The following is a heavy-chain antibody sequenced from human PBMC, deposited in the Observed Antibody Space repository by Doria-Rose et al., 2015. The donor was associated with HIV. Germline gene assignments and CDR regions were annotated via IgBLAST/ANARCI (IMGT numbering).Heavy chain of an antibody. V-gene: IGHV2-26*01. CDR3: ARIKSSRWYHKYYFDF. CDR1: GVSLSSPGMG. J-gene: IGHJ4*02. Sequence: QVQLVQSGPVLVKPTETLTLTCTVSGVSLSSPGMGVSWIRQPPGKALEWLANIFSDDEGYYKTSLKSRLTISRGTSKSQAVLTMTDMDPVDTATYYCARIKSSRWYHKYYFDFWGQGTLVIVSA. CDR2: IFSDDEG. D-gene: IGHD6-13*01.